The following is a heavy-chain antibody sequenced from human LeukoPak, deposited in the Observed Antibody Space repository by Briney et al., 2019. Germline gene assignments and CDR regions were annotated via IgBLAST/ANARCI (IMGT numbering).Heavy chain of an antibody. D-gene: IGHD4-17*01. CDR3: AKDGRTTVTID. J-gene: IGHJ4*02. CDR2: ISGSGGST. CDR1: GFTFSSYA. Sequence: GGSLRLTCAASGFTFSSYAMSWVRQAPGKGLERVSAISGSGGSTYYADSVKGRFTISRDNSKNTLYLQMNSLRAEDTAVYYCAKDGRTTVTIDWGQGTLVTVSS. V-gene: IGHV3-23*01.